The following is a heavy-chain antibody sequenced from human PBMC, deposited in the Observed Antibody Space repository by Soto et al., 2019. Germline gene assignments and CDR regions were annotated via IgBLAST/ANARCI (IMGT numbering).Heavy chain of an antibody. Sequence: QVQLVESGGGVVQPGRSLRLSCAASGFTFSSYGMHWVRQAPGKGLEWVAVISHDGSNKYYADSVKGRFTISRDNSKNTLYLQMNGLRAEDTAVYYCAQLPNDWRTLANYGMDVWGQGTTVTVSS. CDR3: AQLPNDWRTLANYGMDV. J-gene: IGHJ6*02. V-gene: IGHV3-30*03. CDR2: ISHDGSNK. D-gene: IGHD3-9*01. CDR1: GFTFSSYG.